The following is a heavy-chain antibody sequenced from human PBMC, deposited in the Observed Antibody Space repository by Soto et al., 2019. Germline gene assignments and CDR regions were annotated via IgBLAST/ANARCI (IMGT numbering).Heavy chain of an antibody. D-gene: IGHD6-19*01. CDR1: GFTFSNYW. V-gene: IGHV3-74*01. J-gene: IGHJ4*02. CDR2: GKSDGSST. CDR3: EKGLITVGGTRNY. Sequence: GGALRLSCVGSGFTFSNYWMHLVRQALGKELEWVSRGKSDGSSTSYADSVKGRFTISRDNAKNTLYLQMNRLRADDTAVYYYEKGLITVGGTRNYWGRGSLVTVSS.